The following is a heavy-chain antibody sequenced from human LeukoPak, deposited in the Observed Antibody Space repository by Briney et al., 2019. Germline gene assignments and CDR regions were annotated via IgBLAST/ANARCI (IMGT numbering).Heavy chain of an antibody. J-gene: IGHJ5*02. CDR1: GYTFTGYY. V-gene: IGHV1-2*02. CDR2: INPNSGGT. CDR3: AAILRINYRLGFDP. Sequence: KPGASVKVSCKASGYTFTGYYMHWVRQAPGQGLEWMGWINPNSGGTNYAQKFQGRVTMTRDTSISTAYMELSSLRSEDTAVYYCAAILRINYRLGFDPWGQGTLVTVSS. D-gene: IGHD5-24*01.